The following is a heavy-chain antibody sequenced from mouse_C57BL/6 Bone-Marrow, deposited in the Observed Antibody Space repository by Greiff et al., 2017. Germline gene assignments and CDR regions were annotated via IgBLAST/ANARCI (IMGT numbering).Heavy chain of an antibody. CDR1: GYTFTSYW. D-gene: IGHD3-3*01. CDR2: IHPNSGST. Sequence: QVQLQQPGAELVKPGASVKLSCKASGYTFTSYWMHWVKQRPGQGLEWIGMIHPNSGSTNYNEKFKSKATLTVDKSSSTAYMQLSSLTSEDSAVYYCARAGRRRYFDVWGTGTTVTVSS. J-gene: IGHJ1*03. V-gene: IGHV1-64*01. CDR3: ARAGRRRYFDV.